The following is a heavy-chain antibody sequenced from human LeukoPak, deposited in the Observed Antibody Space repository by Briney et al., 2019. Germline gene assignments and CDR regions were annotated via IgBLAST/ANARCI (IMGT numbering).Heavy chain of an antibody. CDR3: ATDYDILTGYGY. D-gene: IGHD3-9*01. Sequence: ASVKVSCKVSGYTLTELSMHWVRQAPGKGLEWXXCFDPEDGETIYAQKFQGRVTMTEDTSTDTAYMELSSLRSEDTAVYYCATDYDILTGYGYWGQGTLVTVSS. CDR1: GYTLTELS. J-gene: IGHJ4*02. CDR2: FDPEDGET. V-gene: IGHV1-24*01.